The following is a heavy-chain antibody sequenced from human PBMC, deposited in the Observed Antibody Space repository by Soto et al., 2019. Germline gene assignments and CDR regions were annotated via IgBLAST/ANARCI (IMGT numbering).Heavy chain of an antibody. Sequence: SVKVSCKASGGTFSSYAISWARQAPGQGLEWMGGIIPIFGTANYAQKFQGRVTITADESTSTAYMELSSLRSDDTAVYYCARARVRITMVRGVINSLLDYWGQGTLVTVSS. CDR3: ARARVRITMVRGVINSLLDY. CDR2: IIPIFGTA. D-gene: IGHD3-10*01. J-gene: IGHJ4*02. V-gene: IGHV1-69*13. CDR1: GGTFSSYA.